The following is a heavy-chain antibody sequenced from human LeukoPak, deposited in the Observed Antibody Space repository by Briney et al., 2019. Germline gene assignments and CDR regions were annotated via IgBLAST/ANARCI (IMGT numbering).Heavy chain of an antibody. Sequence: GGSLRLSCAASGFTFSSYAMSWVRQAPGKGLEWVSAISGSSGSTYYADSVKGRFTISRDNSKNTLYLQMNSLRAEDTAVYYCAKDHRAGIAAAGTDYWGQGTLVTVSS. CDR3: AKDHRAGIAAAGTDY. V-gene: IGHV3-23*01. D-gene: IGHD6-13*01. J-gene: IGHJ4*02. CDR2: ISGSSGST. CDR1: GFTFSSYA.